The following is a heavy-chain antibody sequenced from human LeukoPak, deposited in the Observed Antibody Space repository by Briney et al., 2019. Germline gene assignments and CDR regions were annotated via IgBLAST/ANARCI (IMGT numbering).Heavy chain of an antibody. CDR3: AKDPRGGYSNGYSLDY. CDR2: ISGSGLST. CDR1: GFTFSTYA. V-gene: IGHV3-23*01. Sequence: GGYLRLSCAASGFTFSTYAMRWVRQAPGKGLEWVSGISGSGLSTSYADSVKGRFTISRDNSKNALYLQMNSLRAEDTAVYYCAKDPRGGYSNGYSLDYWGQGTLVTVSS. J-gene: IGHJ4*02. D-gene: IGHD5-18*01.